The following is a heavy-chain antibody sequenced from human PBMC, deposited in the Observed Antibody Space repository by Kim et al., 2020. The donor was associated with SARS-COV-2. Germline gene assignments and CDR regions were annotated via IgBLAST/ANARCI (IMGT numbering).Heavy chain of an antibody. CDR2: IIPIFGIA. Sequence: SVKVSCKASGGTFSSYAISWVRQAPGQGLEWMGRIIPIFGIANYAQKFQGRVTITADKSTSTAYMELSSLRSEDTAVYYCARGEDVGWGIAARRNYYYYMDVWGKGTTVTVSS. V-gene: IGHV1-69*04. D-gene: IGHD6-6*01. CDR3: ARGEDVGWGIAARRNYYYYMDV. CDR1: GGTFSSYA. J-gene: IGHJ6*03.